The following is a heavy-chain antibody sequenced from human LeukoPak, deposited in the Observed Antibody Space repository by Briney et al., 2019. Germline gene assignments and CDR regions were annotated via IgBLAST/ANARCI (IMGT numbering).Heavy chain of an antibody. CDR1: GFTFSSYS. V-gene: IGHV3-21*01. CDR3: ARDDFFAPLYYYDSSGRYAFDI. CDR2: ISSSSSYI. J-gene: IGHJ3*02. D-gene: IGHD3-22*01. Sequence: GGSLRLSCAASGFTFSSYSMNWVRQAPGKGLEWVSSISSSSSYIYYADSVKGRFTISRDNAKNSLYLQMNSLRAEDTAVYYCARDDFFAPLYYYDSSGRYAFDIWGQGTMVTVSS.